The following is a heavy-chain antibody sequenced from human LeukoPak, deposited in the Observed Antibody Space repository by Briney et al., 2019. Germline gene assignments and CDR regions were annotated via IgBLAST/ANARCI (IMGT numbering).Heavy chain of an antibody. CDR2: FSGSGGTT. V-gene: IGHV3-23*01. CDR1: GFTFSNYA. CDR3: ANGNRCTSPNCLGYYYFYMDV. J-gene: IGHJ6*03. Sequence: PGGSLSLSCVASGFTFSNYATNWVRQAPGRGLEWVSGFSGSGGTTYYADSVKGRFTISRDNSKNTLYLQMNSLRVEDTAVYYCANGNRCTSPNCLGYYYFYMDVWGKGTTVTVSS. D-gene: IGHD2-8*01.